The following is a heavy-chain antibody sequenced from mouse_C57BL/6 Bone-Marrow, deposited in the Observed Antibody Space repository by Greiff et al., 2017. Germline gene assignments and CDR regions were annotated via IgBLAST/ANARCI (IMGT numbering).Heavy chain of an antibody. CDR2: ISSGSSTI. Sequence: DVMLVESGGGLVKPGGSLKLSCAASGFTFSDYGMHWVRQAPEKGLEWVAYISSGSSTIYYADTVKGRFTISRDNAKNTLFLQMTSLRSEDTAMYYGARRGDYGEAWFAYWGQGTLVTVSA. CDR1: GFTFSDYG. J-gene: IGHJ3*01. V-gene: IGHV5-17*01. CDR3: ARRGDYGEAWFAY. D-gene: IGHD2-4*01.